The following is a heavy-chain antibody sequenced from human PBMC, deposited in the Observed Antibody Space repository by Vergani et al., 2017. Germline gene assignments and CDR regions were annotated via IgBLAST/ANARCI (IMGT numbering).Heavy chain of an antibody. D-gene: IGHD3-9*01. CDR3: VRDAINYDVLTGYYIGLDS. J-gene: IGHJ4*02. Sequence: QVQLQESGPGLVQPADTLSLTCVVSNSSINSNYYRGWIRQSPGKRLEWIGSVSHSGSTFPNPSLKSRVTISVDKSKKLISLILNSVTAADTAVYYCVRDAINYDVLTGYYIGLDSWGQGTLVTVSS. CDR1: NSSINSNYY. CDR2: VSHSGST. V-gene: IGHV4-38-2*01.